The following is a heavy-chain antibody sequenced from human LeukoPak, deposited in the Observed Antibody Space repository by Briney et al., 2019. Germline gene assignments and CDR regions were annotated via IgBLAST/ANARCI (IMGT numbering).Heavy chain of an antibody. D-gene: IGHD2-2*01. J-gene: IGHJ4*02. V-gene: IGHV5-51*01. Sequence: GESLKISCKGSGYSFTNYWIGWVRQMPGKGLEWMGIINPGDSEIRYSPSFQGQVTMSADKSISTAYLQWSSLKASDTAIYYCARDKYCTSRSCYLDYWGQGTPVTVSS. CDR1: GYSFTNYW. CDR3: ARDKYCTSRSCYLDY. CDR2: INPGDSEI.